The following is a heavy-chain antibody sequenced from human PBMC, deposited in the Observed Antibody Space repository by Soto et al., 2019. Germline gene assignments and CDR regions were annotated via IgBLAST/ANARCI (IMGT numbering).Heavy chain of an antibody. CDR2: IYPGDSDT. J-gene: IGHJ6*03. V-gene: IGHV5-51*01. CDR3: ARHNEQQLASPISYYYYYYMDV. D-gene: IGHD6-13*01. Sequence: GESLKISCKGSGYSFTSYWIGWVRQMPGKGLEWMGIIYPGDSDTRYSPSFQGQVTISADKSISTAYLQWSSLKASDTAMYYCARHNEQQLASPISYYYYYYMDVWGKGTTVTVSS. CDR1: GYSFTSYW.